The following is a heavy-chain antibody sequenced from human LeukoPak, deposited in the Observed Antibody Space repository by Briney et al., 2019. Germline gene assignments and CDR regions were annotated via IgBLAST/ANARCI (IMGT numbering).Heavy chain of an antibody. J-gene: IGHJ3*02. CDR2: INPSGGST. Sequence: ASVKVSCKASGYTFTSYYMHWVRQAPGQGLEWMGIINPSGGSTSYAQKFQGRVTMTRDTSTSTVYMELSSLRSEDTAVYYCARADYGEYVTGAFDIWGQGTMVTVSS. CDR3: ARADYGEYVTGAFDI. CDR1: GYTFTSYY. D-gene: IGHD4-17*01. V-gene: IGHV1-46*01.